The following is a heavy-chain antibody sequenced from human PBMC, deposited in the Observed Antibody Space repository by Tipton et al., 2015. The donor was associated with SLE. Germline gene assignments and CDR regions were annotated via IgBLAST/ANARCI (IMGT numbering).Heavy chain of an antibody. J-gene: IGHJ5*02. Sequence: TLSLTCTVSGASISGSHYYWAWIRQPPGKGLEWIGDIDHSGVTHYNPSLKSRVTISRDTSGNHFSLNLNSVTATDTAVYYCARHYGSITILEWSNWFDPWGQGTLVTVSS. CDR2: IDHSGVT. CDR1: GASISGSHYY. D-gene: IGHD3-3*01. V-gene: IGHV4-39*01. CDR3: ARHYGSITILEWSNWFDP.